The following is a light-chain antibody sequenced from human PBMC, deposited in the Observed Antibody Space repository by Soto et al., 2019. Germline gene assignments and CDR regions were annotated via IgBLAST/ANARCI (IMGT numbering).Light chain of an antibody. V-gene: IGKV1-5*03. J-gene: IGKJ1*01. CDR3: QQSYTTLWT. CDR2: KAS. CDR1: QSISVW. Sequence: DIQMTQSPSTLSASVGARVPITCRASQSISVWLAWYQQKAGKAPNLLIYKASRLESGVPSRFSGSGSGTDFTLTIDSLQPEDFATYYCQQSYTTLWTFGQGTKVDIK.